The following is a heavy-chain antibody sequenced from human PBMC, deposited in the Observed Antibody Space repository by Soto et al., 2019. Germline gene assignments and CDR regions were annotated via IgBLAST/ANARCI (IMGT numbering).Heavy chain of an antibody. CDR2: MNPNSGNT. Sequence: QVQLVQSGAEVKKPGASVKVSCKASGYTFTSYDINWVRQAPGQGLEWMGWMNPNSGNTGYAQKFQGRVTMTRNTSISTGEMEVSSLRCDDSAVDYCTRGRVGATIHPWGQGTLVTVSS. CDR1: GYTFTSYD. D-gene: IGHD1-26*01. CDR3: TRGRVGATIHP. J-gene: IGHJ5*02. V-gene: IGHV1-8*01.